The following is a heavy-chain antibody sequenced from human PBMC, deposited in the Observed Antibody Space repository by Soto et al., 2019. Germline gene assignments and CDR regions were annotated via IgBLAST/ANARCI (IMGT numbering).Heavy chain of an antibody. CDR2: IYHSGST. D-gene: IGHD6-19*01. Sequence: PSETLSLTCAVSGGSISSSNWWSWVRQPPGKGLEWIGEIYHSGSTNYNPSLKSRVTISVDKSKNQFSLKLSSVTAADTAVYYCARWVVAGTRRMAWFDPWGQGTLVTVSS. CDR3: ARWVVAGTRRMAWFDP. J-gene: IGHJ5*02. CDR1: GGSISSSNW. V-gene: IGHV4-4*02.